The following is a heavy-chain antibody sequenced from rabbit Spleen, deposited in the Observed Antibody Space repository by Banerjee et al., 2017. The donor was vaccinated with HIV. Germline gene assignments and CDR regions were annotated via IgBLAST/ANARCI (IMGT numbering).Heavy chain of an antibody. CDR1: GFSFSNNYV. J-gene: IGHJ4*01. CDR2: ISAASSSGT. V-gene: IGHV1S45*01. D-gene: IGHD4-1*01. Sequence: QEQLVESGGGLVQPGGSLTLTCTASGFSFSNNYVMCWVRQAPGKGLEWIACISAASSSGTYYASWAKGRFTISKTSSTTVTLQMTSLTAADTAAYFCARDGYSRGWGIILYYFNLWGPGTLVTV. CDR3: ARDGYSRGWGIILYYFNL.